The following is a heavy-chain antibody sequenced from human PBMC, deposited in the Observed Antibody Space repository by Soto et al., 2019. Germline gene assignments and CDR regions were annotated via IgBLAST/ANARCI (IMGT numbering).Heavy chain of an antibody. J-gene: IGHJ6*02. Sequence: QVQLVQSAGEVKKSGASVKVSCKASGYTFTNYGLSWVRQAPGQGLEWMGFISVSSGNTNYARKLHGRLTMTTDTSTSTAYMELRSLRSDDTAVYYCARGGYCTSTSCYEDFYHGMDVWGQGTTVTVSS. CDR1: GYTFTNYG. D-gene: IGHD2-2*01. V-gene: IGHV1-18*04. CDR2: ISVSSGNT. CDR3: ARGGYCTSTSCYEDFYHGMDV.